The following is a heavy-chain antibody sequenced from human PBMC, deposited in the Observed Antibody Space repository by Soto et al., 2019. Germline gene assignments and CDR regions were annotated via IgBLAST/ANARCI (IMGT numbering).Heavy chain of an antibody. Sequence: QVQLQESGPGLVKPSETLSLTCTVSGDSISTYYWSWIRQPPGKGLEWIGYIYYSGSTSSNPSLESRVTTSVDTSKNQVSLKLSSLTAADTAVYYCARGLREWELTFDYWGQGSLVTVSS. D-gene: IGHD3-16*01. CDR1: GDSISTYY. CDR2: IYYSGST. V-gene: IGHV4-59*01. CDR3: ARGLREWELTFDY. J-gene: IGHJ4*02.